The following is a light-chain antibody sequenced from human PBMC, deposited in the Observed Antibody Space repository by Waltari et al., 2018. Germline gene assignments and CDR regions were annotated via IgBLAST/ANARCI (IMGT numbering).Light chain of an antibody. J-gene: IGLJ3*02. CDR1: ISNLGTNY. Sequence: QSVLTQPPSASGTPGQRVTISCSGSISNLGTNYVYWYQQFPGTAPKLLLQRNNQQPEGVPYRFSGSKSGTSASLAISGLRSEDEADYYCASWDDSLSVGVFGGGTKLTVL. CDR3: ASWDDSLSVGV. CDR2: RNN. V-gene: IGLV1-47*01.